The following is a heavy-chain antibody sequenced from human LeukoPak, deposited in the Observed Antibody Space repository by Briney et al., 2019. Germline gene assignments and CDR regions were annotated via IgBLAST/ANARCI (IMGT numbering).Heavy chain of an antibody. CDR3: ARGGYCSSTSCYFRESARWFDP. V-gene: IGHV3-21*01. CDR2: ISSSSSYI. CDR1: GFTFSSYS. Sequence: PGGSLRLSCAASGFTFSSYSMNWVRQAPGKGLEWVSSISSSSSYIYYADSVKGRFTISRDNAKSSLYLQMNSLRAEDTAVYYCARGGYCSSTSCYFRESARWFDPWGQGTLVTVSS. J-gene: IGHJ5*02. D-gene: IGHD2-2*03.